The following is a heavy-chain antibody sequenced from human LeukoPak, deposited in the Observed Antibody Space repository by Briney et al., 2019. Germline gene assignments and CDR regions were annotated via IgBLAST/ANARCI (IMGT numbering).Heavy chain of an antibody. CDR3: ARDVNRNYYGSGKSDAFDI. Sequence: SETLSLTCTVSGGSISSGGYYWSRIPQPPGKGLEWIGYIYHSGSTYYNPSLKSRVTISVDTSKNQFSLKLSYVTAADTAVYYCARDVNRNYYGSGKSDAFDIWGQGTMVTVSS. D-gene: IGHD3-10*01. J-gene: IGHJ3*02. V-gene: IGHV4-30-2*01. CDR1: GGSISSGGYY. CDR2: IYHSGST.